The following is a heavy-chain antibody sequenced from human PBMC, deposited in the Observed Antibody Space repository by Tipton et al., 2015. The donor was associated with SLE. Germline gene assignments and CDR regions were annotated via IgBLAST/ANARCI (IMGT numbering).Heavy chain of an antibody. Sequence: TLSLTCAVSGYSISSGYYWGWIRQPPGKGLEWIGSVYHSGSTYYNPSLKIRVTISVDTSKNQFSLKLSSVTAADTAVYYCARDGTISLDSAFDYWGQGTLVTVSS. D-gene: IGHD1-1*01. V-gene: IGHV4-38-2*02. J-gene: IGHJ4*02. CDR1: GYSISSGYY. CDR3: ARDGTISLDSAFDY. CDR2: VYHSGST.